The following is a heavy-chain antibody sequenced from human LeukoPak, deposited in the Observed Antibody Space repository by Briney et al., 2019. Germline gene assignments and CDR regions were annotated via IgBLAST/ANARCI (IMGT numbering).Heavy chain of an antibody. V-gene: IGHV5-51*01. D-gene: IGHD5-18*01. J-gene: IGHJ6*02. CDR1: GYSFTSYR. CDR3: ARLPYSYGSYYYYGMDV. CDR2: IYPGDSDT. Sequence: GESLKISCKGSGYSFTSYRIGWVRQMPGKGLEWMGIIYPGDSDTRYSPSFQGQVTISADKSISTAYLQWSSLKASDTAMYYCARLPYSYGSYYYYGMDVWGQGTTVTVSS.